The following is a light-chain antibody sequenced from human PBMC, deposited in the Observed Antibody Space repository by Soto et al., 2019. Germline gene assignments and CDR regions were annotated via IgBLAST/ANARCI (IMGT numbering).Light chain of an antibody. CDR2: RNN. Sequence: QSVLTQPPSVSGTPGQSVTISCSGSSSSVGTIFVYWYQQIPGTAPKLLIFRNNQRPSGVPDRFSGSKSGTSASLAISGLRSEDEADYYCSSYTTSTTRVFGGGTQLTVL. J-gene: IGLJ3*02. CDR3: SSYTTSTTRV. CDR1: SSSVGTIF. V-gene: IGLV1-47*01.